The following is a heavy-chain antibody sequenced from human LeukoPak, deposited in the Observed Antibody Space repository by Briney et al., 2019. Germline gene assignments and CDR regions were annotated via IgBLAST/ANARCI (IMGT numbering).Heavy chain of an antibody. Sequence: GGSLRLSCAASGFTFSSYEMNWVRQAPGKGLEWVSAISGSGGSTYYADSVKGRFTISRDNSKNTLYLQMNSLRAEDTAVYYCAKDQGPYYYYYMDVWGKGTTVTVSS. J-gene: IGHJ6*03. CDR1: GFTFSSYE. CDR3: AKDQGPYYYYYMDV. CDR2: ISGSGGST. V-gene: IGHV3-23*01.